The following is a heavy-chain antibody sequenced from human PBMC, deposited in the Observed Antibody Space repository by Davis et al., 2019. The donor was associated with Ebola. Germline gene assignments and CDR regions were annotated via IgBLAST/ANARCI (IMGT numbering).Heavy chain of an antibody. CDR3: ARGQDDYGDYNY. J-gene: IGHJ4*02. D-gene: IGHD4-17*01. Sequence: SVKVSCKASGGTFSSYAISRVRQAPGQGLEWMGGIIPIFGTANYAQKFQGRVTITADESTSTAYMELSRLRSDDTAVYYCARGQDDYGDYNYWGQGTLVTVSS. CDR1: GGTFSSYA. V-gene: IGHV1-69*13. CDR2: IIPIFGTA.